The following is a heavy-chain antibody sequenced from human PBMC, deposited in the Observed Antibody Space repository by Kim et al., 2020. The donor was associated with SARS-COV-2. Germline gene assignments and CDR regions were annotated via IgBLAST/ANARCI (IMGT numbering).Heavy chain of an antibody. CDR1: GFTFSNYW. V-gene: IGHV3-7*01. CDR3: ARDYDYIWGSYRYTVFD. J-gene: IGHJ4*01. CDR2: IKQDGSEK. Sequence: GGSLRLSCAASGFTFSNYWMTWVRQAPGKGLEWVANIKQDGSEKYYVDSVRGRFTISRHNAKNSLYLQMNSLRVEDTAVYYCARDYDYIWGSYRYTVFD. D-gene: IGHD3-16*02.